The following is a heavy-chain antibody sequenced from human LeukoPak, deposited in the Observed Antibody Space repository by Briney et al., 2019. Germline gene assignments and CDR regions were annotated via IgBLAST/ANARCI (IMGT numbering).Heavy chain of an antibody. D-gene: IGHD3-16*01. CDR1: GGSISSYY. J-gene: IGHJ4*02. Sequence: SETLSLTCTVSGGSISSYYWSWIRQPPGKGLEWIGYIYYSGSTYYNPSLKSRVTISVDTSKNQFSLKLSSVTAADTAVYYCARLGMDYFDYWGQGTLVTVSS. CDR3: ARLGMDYFDY. CDR2: IYYSGST. V-gene: IGHV4-59*12.